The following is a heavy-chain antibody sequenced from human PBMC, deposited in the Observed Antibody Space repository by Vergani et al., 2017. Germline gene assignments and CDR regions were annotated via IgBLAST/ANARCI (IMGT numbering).Heavy chain of an antibody. CDR3: ARGGLIWEDAFDI. V-gene: IGHV4-59*01. J-gene: IGHJ3*02. CDR1: GGSLSSYY. CDR2: IYYSGST. D-gene: IGHD2-8*01. Sequence: VQLQESGPGLVKPSETLSLTCTVSGGSLSSYYWSWIRQPPGKGLEWIGYIYYSGSTNYNPSLKSRVTISVDTSKNQFSLKLSSVTAADTAVYYCARGGLIWEDAFDIWGQGTMVTVSS.